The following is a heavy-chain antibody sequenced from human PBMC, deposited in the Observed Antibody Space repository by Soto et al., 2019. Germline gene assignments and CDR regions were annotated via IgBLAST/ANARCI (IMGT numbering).Heavy chain of an antibody. D-gene: IGHD2-2*01. J-gene: IGHJ6*02. CDR3: ARHGEYCSSTSCYLSYYYYGMDV. CDR2: IYPGDSDT. V-gene: IGHV5-51*01. CDR1: GYSFTSYW. Sequence: PGESLKISCKGSGYSFTSYWIGWVRQMPGKGLEWMGIIYPGDSDTRYSPSFQGQVTISADKSISTAYLQWSSLKASDTAMYYCARHGEYCSSTSCYLSYYYYGMDVWGQGTTVTVSS.